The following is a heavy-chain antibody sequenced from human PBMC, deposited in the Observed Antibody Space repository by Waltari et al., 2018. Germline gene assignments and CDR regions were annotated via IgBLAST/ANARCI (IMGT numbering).Heavy chain of an antibody. J-gene: IGHJ6*02. CDR1: GFAFGNFG. CDR2: IWYDATNK. V-gene: IGHV3-33*01. CDR3: ARRFQRPYYYYYGMDV. Sequence: QEQLVESGGDVVEPGTSLTLSCAASGFAFGNFGMHWVRQAPGKGLEWVALIWYDATNKYYVDSVKGRFTVSRDNSKNMLYLEMNDLRHDDTATYYCARRFQRPYYYYYGMDVWGPGTTVTVSS. D-gene: IGHD3-16*01.